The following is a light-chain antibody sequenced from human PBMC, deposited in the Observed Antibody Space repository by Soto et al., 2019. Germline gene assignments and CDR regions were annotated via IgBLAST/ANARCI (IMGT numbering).Light chain of an antibody. V-gene: IGKV3-20*01. J-gene: IGKJ1*01. Sequence: EIVFTQSPGTLSLSPGERATLSCRASQSVSSSYLAWYQQKPGQAPRLLIYGASSRATGIPDRFSGSGSGTDFTLTISRLEPEDFAVYYCQQYGSSPRT. CDR3: QQYGSSPRT. CDR2: GAS. CDR1: QSVSSSY.